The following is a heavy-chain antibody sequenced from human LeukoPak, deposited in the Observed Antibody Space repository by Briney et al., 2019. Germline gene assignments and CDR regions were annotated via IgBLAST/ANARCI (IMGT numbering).Heavy chain of an antibody. V-gene: IGHV3-72*01. CDR3: ASSPAGRYTFEY. CDR2: SRNKANSYTT. Sequence: PGGSLRLSCAASGFTLSDRYMDWVRQAPGKGLEWVGRSRNKANSYTTEYAASVKGRFTVSRDDSNNSLYLQMNSLKTEDTAVYYCASSPAGRYTFEYWGQGTLVTVSS. CDR1: GFTLSDRY. J-gene: IGHJ4*02. D-gene: IGHD1-26*01.